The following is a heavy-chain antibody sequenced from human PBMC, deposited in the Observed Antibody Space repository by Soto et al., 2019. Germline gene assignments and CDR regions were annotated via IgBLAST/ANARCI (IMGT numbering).Heavy chain of an antibody. CDR1: GVSISSYY. D-gene: IGHD4-17*01. J-gene: IGHJ4*02. CDR3: ARDHPHDYGAHAN. CDR2: IYYSGST. Sequence: PSETLSLTCTVSGVSISSYYWSWIRQPPGKGLEWIGYIYYSGSTNYNPSLKSRVTISVDTSKNQFSLKLSSVTAADTAVYYCARDHPHDYGAHANWGQGTLVTVSS. V-gene: IGHV4-59*01.